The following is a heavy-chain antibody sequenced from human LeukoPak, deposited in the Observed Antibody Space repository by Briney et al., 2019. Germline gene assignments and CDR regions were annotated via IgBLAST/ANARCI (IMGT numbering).Heavy chain of an antibody. Sequence: SETLSLTCTVSGGSISSYYWSWIRQPPGKGLEWIGYTYYSGSTNYNPSLKSRVTISVDTSKNQFSLKLSSVTAADTAVYYCARVNYEFWFDPWGQGTLVTVSS. CDR3: ARVNYEFWFDP. J-gene: IGHJ5*02. CDR1: GGSISSYY. V-gene: IGHV4-59*01. CDR2: TYYSGST. D-gene: IGHD3-22*01.